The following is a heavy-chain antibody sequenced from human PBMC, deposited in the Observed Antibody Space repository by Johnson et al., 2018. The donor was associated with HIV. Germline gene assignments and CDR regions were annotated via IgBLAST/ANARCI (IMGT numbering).Heavy chain of an antibody. CDR1: GFSFSSYG. J-gene: IGHJ3*02. CDR2: IWFDGSNK. CDR3: AKDQYGSSGRYAFDI. V-gene: IGHV3-33*06. Sequence: QVQLVDSGGGVVQPGRSLRLSCAASGFSFSSYGMHWVRQAPGKGLEWVAIIWFDGSNKYYADSVKGLFTISRDNSKNTMYLQMNSLRAEETAVYYCAKDQYGSSGRYAFDIWGRGTMVTVSS. D-gene: IGHD3-10*01.